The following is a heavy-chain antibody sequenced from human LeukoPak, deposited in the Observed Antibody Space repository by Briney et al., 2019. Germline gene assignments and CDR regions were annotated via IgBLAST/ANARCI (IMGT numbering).Heavy chain of an antibody. D-gene: IGHD3-3*01. CDR2: ISYDGSNK. V-gene: IGHV3-30*03. J-gene: IGHJ5*02. CDR3: ARETLRFPRFDP. Sequence: PGGSLRLSCAASGFTFSSYGMHWVRQAPGKGLEWVAVISYDGSNKYYADSVKGRFTISRDNSKNTLYLQMNSLRAEDTAVYYCARETLRFPRFDPWGQGTLVTVSS. CDR1: GFTFSSYG.